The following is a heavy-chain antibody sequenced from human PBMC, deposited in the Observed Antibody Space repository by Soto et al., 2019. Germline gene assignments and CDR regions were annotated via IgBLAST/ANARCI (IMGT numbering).Heavy chain of an antibody. CDR3: VRDLYCGGGSGYPEVLGMDV. Sequence: SVNVYGKASGVTFSSYAISWVRQAPVQGLEWMGWIIPIFGTANYAQKFQGRVTITADESTRTAYMELSSLRSEDTAVYYCVRDLYCGGGSGYPEVLGMDVWAKGTTVTVSS. J-gene: IGHJ6*04. CDR1: GVTFSSYA. V-gene: IGHV1-69*13. D-gene: IGHD2-15*01. CDR2: IIPIFGTA.